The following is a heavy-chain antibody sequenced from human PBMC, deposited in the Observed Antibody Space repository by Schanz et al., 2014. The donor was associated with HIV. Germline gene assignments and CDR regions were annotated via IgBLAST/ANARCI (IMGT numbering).Heavy chain of an antibody. D-gene: IGHD6-13*01. Sequence: EVQLLESGGGLVQPGGSLRLSCAASGITFSSYAMNWVRQAPGKGLEWVASIKEDGSATYYVDSVKGRFTISRDNARNSLYLQMDSLRAEDTAVYYCVSPYSSGWYTPPFHYWGQGTLVTVSA. CDR1: GITFSSYA. CDR2: IKEDGSAT. CDR3: VSPYSSGWYTPPFHY. J-gene: IGHJ4*02. V-gene: IGHV3-7*03.